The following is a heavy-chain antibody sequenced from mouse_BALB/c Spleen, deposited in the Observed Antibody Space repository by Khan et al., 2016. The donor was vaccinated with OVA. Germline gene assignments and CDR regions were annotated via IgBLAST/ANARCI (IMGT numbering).Heavy chain of an antibody. CDR1: GFTFSTYG. V-gene: IGHV5-6*01. Sequence: EVELVESGGDVVKPGGSLKLSCAASGFTFSTYGMSWVRQTPDKRLEWVATVSTGGHYTYYADTVKGRFTISRDNAKDTLYLQMSSLKSEDTAMFYGARLAYFYDSEGFAYWGQGTLVTVSA. CDR2: VSTGGHYT. J-gene: IGHJ3*01. D-gene: IGHD1-1*01. CDR3: ARLAYFYDSEGFAY.